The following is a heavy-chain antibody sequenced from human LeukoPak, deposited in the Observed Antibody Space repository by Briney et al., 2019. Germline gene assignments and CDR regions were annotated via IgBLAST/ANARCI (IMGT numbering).Heavy chain of an antibody. CDR2: ISWNSGSI. D-gene: IGHD1-26*01. CDR3: ANDIGNGRLEYFQH. V-gene: IGHV3-9*01. CDR1: GFTFDDYA. Sequence: PGGSPRLSCAASGFTFDDYAMHWVRQAPGKGLEWVSGISWNSGSIDYADSVKGRFTISRDNAKNSLYLQMNSLRAEDTALYYCANDIGNGRLEYFQHWGQGTLVTVSS. J-gene: IGHJ1*01.